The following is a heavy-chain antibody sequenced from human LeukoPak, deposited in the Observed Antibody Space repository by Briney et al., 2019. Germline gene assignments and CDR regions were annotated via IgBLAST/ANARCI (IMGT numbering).Heavy chain of an antibody. CDR1: GFALTSAA. D-gene: IGHD6-19*01. V-gene: IGHV3-23*01. CDR3: AKRSGYTTGWFFDF. CDR2: LGSGVYT. J-gene: IGHJ4*02. Sequence: GGSLRLSCAASGFALTSAAMDWVRQAPGKGLEWVSTLGSGVYTYYAESVKGRFTISRDNSRNTLFPQMNSLRAEDTAVFYCAKRSGYTTGWFFDFWGQGTLVTVSS.